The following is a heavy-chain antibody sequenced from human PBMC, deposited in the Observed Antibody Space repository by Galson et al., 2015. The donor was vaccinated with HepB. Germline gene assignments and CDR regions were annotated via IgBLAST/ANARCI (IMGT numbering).Heavy chain of an antibody. J-gene: IGHJ4*02. CDR3: ARTQINAYSDDSSGYRHFDY. Sequence: SLRLSCAASRFTVSGYILHWVRQAPGKGLEWVAVICHDGSNKYYADAVKGRFTISRDNSKNTLYLQLNSLRAEDTAVYYCARTQINAYSDDSSGYRHFDYWGQGTLVTVSS. V-gene: IGHV3-33*01. CDR2: ICHDGSNK. D-gene: IGHD3-22*01. CDR1: RFTVSGYI.